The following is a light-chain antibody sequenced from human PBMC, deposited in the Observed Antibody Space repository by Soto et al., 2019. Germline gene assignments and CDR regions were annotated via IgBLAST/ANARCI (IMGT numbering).Light chain of an antibody. CDR1: SSNIGSNY. CDR3: AAWDDSLSVV. Sequence: QSVLTQPPSASGTPGQRDTISCSGSSSNIGSNYVYWYQQLPGTAPKLLIYRNNQRPSGVPDRFSGSKSGTSDSLAISGLRSEDEADYYCAAWDDSLSVVFGGGTKLTVL. V-gene: IGLV1-47*01. CDR2: RNN. J-gene: IGLJ2*01.